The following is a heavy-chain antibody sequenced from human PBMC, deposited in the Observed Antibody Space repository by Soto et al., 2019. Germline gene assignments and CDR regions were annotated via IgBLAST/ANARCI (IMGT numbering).Heavy chain of an antibody. V-gene: IGHV4-34*01. J-gene: IGHJ4*02. D-gene: IGHD3-9*01. Sequence: SETLSLTCAVYGGSFSGYYWSWIRQPPGKGLEWIGEINHSGSTNYNPSLKSRVTISVDTSKNQFSLKLSSVTAADTAVYYCARGSHLLLRYFDWLPIDYWGQGTLVTVSS. CDR3: ARGSHLLLRYFDWLPIDY. CDR2: INHSGST. CDR1: GGSFSGYY.